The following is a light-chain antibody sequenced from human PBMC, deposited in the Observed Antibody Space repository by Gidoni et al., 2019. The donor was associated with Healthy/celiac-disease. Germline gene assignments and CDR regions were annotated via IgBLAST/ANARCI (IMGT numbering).Light chain of an antibody. CDR3: CSYAGSSTWV. J-gene: IGLJ3*02. Sequence: QSALTQPASVPGSPAQSITISCTGTSSEVGSYNLVSWYQQHPGKAPKLMIYEGSKRPSGVSNRFSGSKSGNTASLTISGLQAEDEADYYCCSYAGSSTWVFGGGTKLTVL. CDR1: SSEVGSYNL. CDR2: EGS. V-gene: IGLV2-23*01.